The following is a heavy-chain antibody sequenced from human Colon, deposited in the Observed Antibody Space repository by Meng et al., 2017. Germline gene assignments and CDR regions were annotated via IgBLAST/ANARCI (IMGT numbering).Heavy chain of an antibody. D-gene: IGHD2-8*02. Sequence: QGQLVGSGGGVVQPGRSLRLACAASGFSFSTYAMHWVRQAPGKGLDWVTVISYDGRNKYYADSVKGRFTISRDNSKDTVYLQMNSLRGEDTAIYYCARATGGGTLPGDAWGQGTLVTVSS. CDR2: ISYDGRNK. V-gene: IGHV3-30*14. CDR3: ARATGGGTLPGDA. J-gene: IGHJ5*02. CDR1: GFSFSTYA.